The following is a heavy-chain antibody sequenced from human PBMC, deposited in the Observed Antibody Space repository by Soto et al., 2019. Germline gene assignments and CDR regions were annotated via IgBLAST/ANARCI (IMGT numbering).Heavy chain of an antibody. D-gene: IGHD3-16*02. Sequence: GASVKVSCKGSGYTFTSYAMYCVRHAPGQRLEWMGWINAGNGNTKYAQKFQGRVTMTTDTSASTAYMELRSLRSDDTAVYYCAREMAMITFGGVIAKGWFEPWGQGTLVTVSS. CDR1: GYTFTSYA. J-gene: IGHJ5*02. V-gene: IGHV1-3*01. CDR2: INAGNGNT. CDR3: AREMAMITFGGVIAKGWFEP.